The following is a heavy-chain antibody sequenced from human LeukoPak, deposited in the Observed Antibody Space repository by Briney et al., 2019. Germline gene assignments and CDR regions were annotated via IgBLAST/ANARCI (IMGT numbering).Heavy chain of an antibody. CDR1: GYTLTELS. CDR3: ATVRITGTPRDAFDI. J-gene: IGHJ3*02. CDR2: FDPEDGET. D-gene: IGHD1-7*01. Sequence: ASVKVSCKVSGYTLTELSMHWVRQAPGKGLEWMGGFDPEDGETIYAQKFQGRVTMTEDTSTDTAYMELSSLRSEDTAVYYCATVRITGTPRDAFDIWGRGTMVTVSS. V-gene: IGHV1-24*01.